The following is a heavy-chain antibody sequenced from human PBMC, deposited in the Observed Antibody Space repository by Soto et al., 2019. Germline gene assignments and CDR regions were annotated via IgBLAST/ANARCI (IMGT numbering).Heavy chain of an antibody. J-gene: IGHJ4*02. V-gene: IGHV4-39*01. D-gene: IGHD3-22*01. CDR2: FSYRGST. CDR3: ARYWDTIMVVVPGIGN. Sequence: PSETLSLTCTVSGDTISSESYFWGWIRQPPGKGLDWIGSFSYRGSTYYNPSLKSRVTISVDTSKNQFSLNLTSVTAADTAVYYCARYWDTIMVVVPGIGNWGQGTLVTVSS. CDR1: GDTISSESYF.